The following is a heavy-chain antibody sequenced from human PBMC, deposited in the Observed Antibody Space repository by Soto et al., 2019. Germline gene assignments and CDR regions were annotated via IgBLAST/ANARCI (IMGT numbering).Heavy chain of an antibody. CDR2: INWDGRIA. D-gene: IGHD6-13*01. CDR1: GFIFDDFT. CDR3: AKDEGAAVESPGD. J-gene: IGHJ4*01. Sequence: PGGSLRLSCAASGFIFDDFTMHWVRLVPGKGLQWVSYINWDGRIALYADSVKGRFTISRDNTNNHLYLQMNSLRSDDTALYYCAKDEGAAVESPGDWGHGTLVTVSS. V-gene: IGHV3-43*01.